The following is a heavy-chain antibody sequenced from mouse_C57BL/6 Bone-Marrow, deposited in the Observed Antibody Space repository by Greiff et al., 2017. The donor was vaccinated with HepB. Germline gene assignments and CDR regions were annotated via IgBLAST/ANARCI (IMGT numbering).Heavy chain of an antibody. CDR3: ARDRYYGSKYFDV. V-gene: IGHV1-64*01. Sequence: VQLQQPGAELVKPGASVKLSCKASGYTFTSYWMHWVKQRPGQGLEWIGMIHPNSGSTNYNEKFKSKATLTVDKSSSTAYMQLSSLTSEDSAVYYCARDRYYGSKYFDVWGTGTTVTVSS. D-gene: IGHD1-1*01. J-gene: IGHJ1*03. CDR2: IHPNSGST. CDR1: GYTFTSYW.